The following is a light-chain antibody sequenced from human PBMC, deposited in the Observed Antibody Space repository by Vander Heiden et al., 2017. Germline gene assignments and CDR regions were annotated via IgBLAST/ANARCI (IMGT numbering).Light chain of an antibody. Sequence: QSVLTQPPSVSGAPGQRVTISCTGSSSNIGAGYDVHWYQQLPGTAPNLLIYGNSNRPSGVPDRFSGSKSGTSASLAITGLQAEDEADYYCQSYDSSRSAQVVFGGGTKLTVL. V-gene: IGLV1-40*01. J-gene: IGLJ2*01. CDR3: QSYDSSRSAQVV. CDR1: SSNIGAGYD. CDR2: GNS.